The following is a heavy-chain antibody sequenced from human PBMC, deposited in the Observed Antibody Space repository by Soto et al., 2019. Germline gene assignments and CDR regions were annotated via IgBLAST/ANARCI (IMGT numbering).Heavy chain of an antibody. CDR1: GGSFSGYY. CDR3: ARGGRGPYGRQAAFDY. D-gene: IGHD2-8*01. Sequence: LSLTCAVYGGSFSGYYWSWIRQPPGKGLEWIGEINHSGSTNYNPSLKSRVTISVDTSKNQFSPKLSSVTAADTAVYYCARGGRGPYGRQAAFDYWGQGTLVTVSS. J-gene: IGHJ4*02. CDR2: INHSGST. V-gene: IGHV4-34*01.